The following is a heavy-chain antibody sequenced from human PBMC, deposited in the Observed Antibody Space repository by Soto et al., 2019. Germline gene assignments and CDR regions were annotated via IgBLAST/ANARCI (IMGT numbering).Heavy chain of an antibody. D-gene: IGHD5-18*01. V-gene: IGHV4-30-4*01. CDR3: ARGTAMATIVDY. CDR2: IYYSGST. J-gene: IGHJ4*02. Sequence: QVQLQESGPGLVKPSQTLSLTCTVSGGSISSGDYYWSWIRQPPGKGLEWIGYIYYSGSTYNNPSLKSRGTISVDTSKNQFSLKLSSVTAADTAVYYCARGTAMATIVDYWGQGTLVTVSS. CDR1: GGSISSGDYY.